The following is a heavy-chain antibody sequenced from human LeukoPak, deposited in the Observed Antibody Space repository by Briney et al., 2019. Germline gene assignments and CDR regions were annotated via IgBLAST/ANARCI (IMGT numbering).Heavy chain of an antibody. CDR3: TRVSVTSVFDY. CDR2: IRSKAYGGTT. CDR1: GFTFGDYA. Sequence: GGSLRLSCTACGFTFGDYAMSWVRQAPGKGLEWVGFIRSKAYGGTTEYAASVKGRFTISRDDSKSIAYLQMNSLKTEDTAVYYCTRVSVTSVFDYWGQGTLVTVSS. D-gene: IGHD4-17*01. J-gene: IGHJ4*02. V-gene: IGHV3-49*04.